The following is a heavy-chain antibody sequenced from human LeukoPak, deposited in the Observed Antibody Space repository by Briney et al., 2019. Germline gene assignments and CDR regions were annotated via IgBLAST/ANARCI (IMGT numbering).Heavy chain of an antibody. CDR3: ARESYSTMDV. J-gene: IGHJ6*03. D-gene: IGHD6-13*01. CDR2: IYHSGST. V-gene: IGHV4-30-2*01. CDR1: GVSIGSGGYS. Sequence: SETLSLTCAVSGVSIGSGGYSWSWVRQPPGKGLEWIGYIYHSGSTYYNPSLKSRVTISVDRSKNQFSLKLSSVTAADTAVYYCARESYSTMDVWGKGTTVTVSS.